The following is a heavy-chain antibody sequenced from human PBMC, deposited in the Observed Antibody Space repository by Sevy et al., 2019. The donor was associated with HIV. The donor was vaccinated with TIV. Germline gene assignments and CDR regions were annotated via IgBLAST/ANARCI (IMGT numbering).Heavy chain of an antibody. CDR1: GLTFSSYD. Sequence: GGSLRLSCAASGLTFSSYDIHWVRQATGKGLEWVSLIRTAGDTYYPDSVKGRFTISRENAKNSLYLQMNSLRAGDTAVYYSAREVPGSLYGMDVWGQGTTVTVSS. J-gene: IGHJ6*02. CDR2: IRTAGDT. CDR3: AREVPGSLYGMDV. D-gene: IGHD3-10*01. V-gene: IGHV3-13*01.